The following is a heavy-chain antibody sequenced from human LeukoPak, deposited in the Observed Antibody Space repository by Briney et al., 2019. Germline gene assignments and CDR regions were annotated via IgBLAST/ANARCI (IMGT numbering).Heavy chain of an antibody. D-gene: IGHD3-9*01. CDR2: INCGGGTT. V-gene: IGHV3-23*01. CDR1: GFTFSTCA. Sequence: GSLRLSCAASGFTFSTCAMRWVRQAPGKGLEWVSAINCGGGTTYYADPVRGRFTISRDNSKNTLYLQMDSLRADDTAVYYCAKVLRYFMDVWGQGTTVTVSS. CDR3: AKVLRYFMDV. J-gene: IGHJ6*02.